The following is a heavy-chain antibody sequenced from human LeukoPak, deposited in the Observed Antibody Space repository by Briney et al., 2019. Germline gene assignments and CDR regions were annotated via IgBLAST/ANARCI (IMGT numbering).Heavy chain of an antibody. D-gene: IGHD1-26*01. Sequence: GASVKVSCKASGYTFTGYYMHWVRQAPGQGLEWMGWINPNSGGTNYAQKFQGRVTMTRDTSISTAYMELSRLRSDETAVYYCARDRTHGSYYDYWGQGTLVTVSS. J-gene: IGHJ4*02. CDR3: ARDRTHGSYYDY. V-gene: IGHV1-2*02. CDR2: INPNSGGT. CDR1: GYTFTGYY.